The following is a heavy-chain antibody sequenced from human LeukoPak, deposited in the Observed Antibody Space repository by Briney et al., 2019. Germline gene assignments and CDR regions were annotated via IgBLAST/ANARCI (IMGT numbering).Heavy chain of an antibody. D-gene: IGHD4-23*01. Sequence: GESLKISCKGSGYIFTNYWIGWVRQMPGRGLEWMGIIYPGESDTRYSPSFQGQVTISADKFISTAYLQWSSLKASDTAMYYCARHGPPQVGGNSLDYWGQGTLVTVSS. CDR1: GYIFTNYW. J-gene: IGHJ4*02. CDR2: IYPGESDT. V-gene: IGHV5-51*01. CDR3: ARHGPPQVGGNSLDY.